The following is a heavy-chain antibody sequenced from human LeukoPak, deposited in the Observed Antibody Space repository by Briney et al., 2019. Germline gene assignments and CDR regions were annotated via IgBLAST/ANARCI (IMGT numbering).Heavy chain of an antibody. CDR2: IYYSGST. CDR3: ARVGADLTGTPFDY. D-gene: IGHD1/OR15-1a*01. Sequence: SETLSLTCTVSGGSISSGGYYWSWIRQHPGKGLEWIGYIYYSGSTYYNPSLKSRVTISVDTSKNQFSLKLSSVTAADTAVYSCARVGADLTGTPFDYWGQGTLVTVSS. V-gene: IGHV4-31*03. J-gene: IGHJ4*02. CDR1: GGSISSGGYY.